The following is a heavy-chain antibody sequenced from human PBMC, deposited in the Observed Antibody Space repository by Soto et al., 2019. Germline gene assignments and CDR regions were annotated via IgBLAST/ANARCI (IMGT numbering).Heavy chain of an antibody. CDR1: GITLSSDA. D-gene: IGHD1-26*01. J-gene: IGHJ4*02. Sequence: GGSLRLSCAASGITLSSDAMSWIRQAPGKGPEWVSGISASGGSTSYADSVKGRFTITRDNSKNKLYLQMNSLRADDTAVYHCAKGQNSVTYRLYFDYWGQGALVTVSS. CDR2: ISASGGST. V-gene: IGHV3-23*01. CDR3: AKGQNSVTYRLYFDY.